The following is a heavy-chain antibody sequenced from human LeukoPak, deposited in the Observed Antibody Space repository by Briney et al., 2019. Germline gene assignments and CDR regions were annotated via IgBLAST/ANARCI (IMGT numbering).Heavy chain of an antibody. V-gene: IGHV1-69*13. CDR2: IIPIFGTA. CDR1: GGTFSSYA. D-gene: IGHD6-19*01. CDR3: ARALIAVAPFHAFDI. Sequence: ASVKVSCKASGGTFSSYAISWVRQAPGQGLEWMGGIIPIFGTANYAQKFQGRVTITADESTSTAYMELSSLRSEDTAVYYCARALIAVAPFHAFDIWGQGTMVTVSS. J-gene: IGHJ3*02.